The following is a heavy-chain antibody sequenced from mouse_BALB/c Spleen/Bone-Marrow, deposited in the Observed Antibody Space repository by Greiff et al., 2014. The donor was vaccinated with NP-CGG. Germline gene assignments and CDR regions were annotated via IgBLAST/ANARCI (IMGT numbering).Heavy chain of an antibody. J-gene: IGHJ4*01. CDR2: ISDGGGYT. CDR1: GFTFSDYY. V-gene: IGHV5-4*02. CDR3: ARSGERYGAMDY. Sequence: DVMLVESGGGLVKPGGSLKLSCAASGFTFSDYYRYWVRQTPEKRLEWVATISDGGGYTYYPDSVWGRFTISRDNAKNNLYLQMSSLKSEDTAMYYCARSGERYGAMDYWGQGTSVTVFS. D-gene: IGHD2-10*02.